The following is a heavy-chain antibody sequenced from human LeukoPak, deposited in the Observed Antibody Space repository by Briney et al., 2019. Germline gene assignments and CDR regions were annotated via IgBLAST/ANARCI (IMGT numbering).Heavy chain of an antibody. V-gene: IGHV4-30-4*02. D-gene: IGHD3-10*01. J-gene: IGHJ5*02. Sequence: PSETLSLTCTVSGGSISSGDYYWSWIRQPPGKGLEWIGYIYYSGSTYYNPSLKSRVTISVDTSKNQFSLKLSSVTAADTAVYYCARSGAYYYGSGSNWFDPWGQGTLVTVSS. CDR2: IYYSGST. CDR1: GGSISSGDYY. CDR3: ARSGAYYYGSGSNWFDP.